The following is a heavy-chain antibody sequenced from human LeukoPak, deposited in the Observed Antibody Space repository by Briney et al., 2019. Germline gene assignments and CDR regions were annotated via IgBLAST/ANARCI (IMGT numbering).Heavy chain of an antibody. V-gene: IGHV4-39*07. CDR2: IYYSGST. CDR1: GGSISSSSYY. CDR3: ARGAAAGKFDY. Sequence: PSETLSLTCTVSGGSISSSSYYWGWIRQPPGKGLEWIGSIYYSGSTYYNPSLKSRVTMSVDTSKNQFSLKLSSVTAADTAVYYCARGAAAGKFDYWGQETLVTVSS. J-gene: IGHJ4*02. D-gene: IGHD6-13*01.